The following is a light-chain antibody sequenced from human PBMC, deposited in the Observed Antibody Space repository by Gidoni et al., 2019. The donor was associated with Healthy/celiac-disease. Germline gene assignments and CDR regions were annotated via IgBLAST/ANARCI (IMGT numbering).Light chain of an antibody. V-gene: IGLV3-1*01. CDR1: KLGDKY. Sequence: SYELTQPHSVSVPPGQTASITCSGDKLGDKYACWYQQKPGQSPVLVIYPDSKRPSGIPERFSGSNSGNTATLTLSGTQSMDEADYYCQAWDSSPLVFGGGTKLTVL. J-gene: IGLJ2*01. CDR2: PDS. CDR3: QAWDSSPLV.